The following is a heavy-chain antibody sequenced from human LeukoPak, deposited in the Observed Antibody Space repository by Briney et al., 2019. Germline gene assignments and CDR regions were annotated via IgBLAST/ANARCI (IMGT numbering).Heavy chain of an antibody. CDR1: GYTFTSYG. Sequence: VASVKVSCKASGYTFTSYGISWVRQAPGQGLEWMGWISAYNGNTNYAQELQGRVTMTTDTSTSTAYMELRSLRSDDTAVYYCARERLIYSSSWLGDAFDIWGQDRTNGGAFDIWSQGTMVTVSS. CDR3: ARERLIYSSSWLGDAFDIWGQDRTNGGAFDI. V-gene: IGHV1-18*01. J-gene: IGHJ3*02. CDR2: ISAYNGNT. D-gene: IGHD6-13*01.